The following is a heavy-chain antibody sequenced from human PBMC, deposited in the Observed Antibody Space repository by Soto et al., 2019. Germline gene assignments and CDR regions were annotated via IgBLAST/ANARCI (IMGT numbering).Heavy chain of an antibody. Sequence: PGESLKISCKGSGYSFTSYWISWVRQMPGKGLEWMGRIDPSDSYTNYSPSFQGHVTISADKSISTAYLQWSSLKASDTAMYYCARGSDDFWSGYLTPYYGMDVWGQGTTVTVSS. CDR3: ARGSDDFWSGYLTPYYGMDV. D-gene: IGHD3-3*01. J-gene: IGHJ6*02. CDR1: GYSFTSYW. CDR2: IDPSDSYT. V-gene: IGHV5-10-1*01.